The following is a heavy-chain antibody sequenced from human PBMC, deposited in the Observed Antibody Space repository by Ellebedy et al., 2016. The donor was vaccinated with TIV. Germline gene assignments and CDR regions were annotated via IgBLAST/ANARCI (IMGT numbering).Heavy chain of an antibody. CDR2: ISYDGSNK. CDR3: AKDYSNDYGDFRQGY. CDR1: GFTFSSYG. J-gene: IGHJ4*02. V-gene: IGHV3-30*18. D-gene: IGHD4-17*01. Sequence: GGSLRLXXAASGFTFSSYGMHWVRQAPGKGLEWVAVISYDGSNKYYADSVKGRFTISRDNSKNTLYLQMNSLRAEDTAVYYCAKDYSNDYGDFRQGYWGQGTLVTVSS.